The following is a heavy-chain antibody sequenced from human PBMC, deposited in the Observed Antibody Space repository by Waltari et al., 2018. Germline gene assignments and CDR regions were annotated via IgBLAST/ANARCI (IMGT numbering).Heavy chain of an antibody. J-gene: IGHJ4*02. V-gene: IGHV4-59*01. Sequence: QVQLQESGPGLVKPSETLSLTCTVSGGSISSYYWSWIRQPPGKGLEWIGYIYYSGSTNYTPSLKSRVTISVDTSKNQFSLTLSSVTAADTAVYYCARLRGYSYVFDYWGQGTLVTVSS. CDR3: ARLRGYSYVFDY. D-gene: IGHD5-18*01. CDR1: GGSISSYY. CDR2: IYYSGST.